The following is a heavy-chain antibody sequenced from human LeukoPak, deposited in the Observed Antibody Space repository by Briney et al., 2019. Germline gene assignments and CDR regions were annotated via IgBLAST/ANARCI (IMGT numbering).Heavy chain of an antibody. CDR2: IGTAGDT. Sequence: GGSLRLSCAASGFTFSNFDMHWVRQATGKGLEWVSVIGTAGDTYYAGSVKGRFTISRENAKNSLYLQMNSLRAEDTAVYYCAKEPPPYYYDSSGEKNYWGQGTLVTVSS. CDR3: AKEPPPYYYDSSGEKNY. D-gene: IGHD3-22*01. J-gene: IGHJ4*02. V-gene: IGHV3-13*01. CDR1: GFTFSNFD.